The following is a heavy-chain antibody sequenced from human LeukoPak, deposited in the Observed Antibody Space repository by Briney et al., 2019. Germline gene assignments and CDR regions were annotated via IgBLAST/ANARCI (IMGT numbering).Heavy chain of an antibody. J-gene: IGHJ4*02. CDR2: IYHSGST. Sequence: SQTLSLTCTVSGGSISSGGYYWSWIRQPPGKGLEWIGYIYHSGSTYYNPSLKSRVTISVDRSKNQFSLKLSSVTAADTAVYYCARHRIVSSLTNWGQGTLVTVSS. CDR1: GGSISSGGYY. CDR3: ARHRIVSSLTN. V-gene: IGHV4-30-2*01. D-gene: IGHD2-2*01.